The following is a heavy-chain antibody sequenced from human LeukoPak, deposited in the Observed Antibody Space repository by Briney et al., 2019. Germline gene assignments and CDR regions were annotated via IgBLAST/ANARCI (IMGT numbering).Heavy chain of an antibody. V-gene: IGHV5-51*01. J-gene: IGHJ3*02. D-gene: IGHD3-9*01. CDR2: IYPGDSNT. CDR3: ARRGSLTSDAVDI. CDR1: GYTFSNYW. Sequence: GESLKISCKASGYTFSNYWVGWVRQMPGKGLEWMGIIYPGDSNTRYSPSFEGQVLISADKSISTVYLHRGSLKASDTAMYFCARRGSLTSDAVDIWGQGTLVSV.